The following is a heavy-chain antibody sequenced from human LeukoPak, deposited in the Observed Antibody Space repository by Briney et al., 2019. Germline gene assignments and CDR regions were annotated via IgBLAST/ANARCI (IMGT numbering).Heavy chain of an antibody. D-gene: IGHD3-10*01. CDR1: GXSFSGYY. Sequence: SEALSLTCAVYGXSFSGYYWSWIRQPPGKGQEWIGEINHSGSTNYNPSLKSRVTISVDTSKSQFSLKLSSVTAADTAVYYCARSPPITMVRGVPNWFDPWGQGTLVTVSS. V-gene: IGHV4-34*01. J-gene: IGHJ5*02. CDR3: ARSPPITMVRGVPNWFDP. CDR2: INHSGST.